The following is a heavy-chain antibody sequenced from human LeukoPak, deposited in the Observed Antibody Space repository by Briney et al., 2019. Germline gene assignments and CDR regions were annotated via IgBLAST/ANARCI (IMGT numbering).Heavy chain of an antibody. D-gene: IGHD6-13*01. CDR1: GFTFSSYA. V-gene: IGHV3-53*01. J-gene: IGHJ4*02. CDR3: ASHIAAALDY. Sequence: PGGSLRLSCAASGFTFSSYAMSWVRQAPGKGLEWVSIIYSGGGTYYTDSVKGRFTISRDNSRNTLYLQMNSLRAEDTAVYYCASHIAAALDYWGQGTLVTVSS. CDR2: IYSGGGT.